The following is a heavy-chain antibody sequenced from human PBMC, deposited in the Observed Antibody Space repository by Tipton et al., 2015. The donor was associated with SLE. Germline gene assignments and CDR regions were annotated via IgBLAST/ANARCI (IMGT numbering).Heavy chain of an antibody. J-gene: IGHJ3*02. Sequence: SLRLSCAASEFTFSTYSMHWVRQAPGKGLEWVAFISNNGHTKYYADSVKGRFTISRDNSQNTLYLQMNSLRAEDTAVYYCAQKSRGYSGYDLRRGAFDIWGQGTMVTVSS. D-gene: IGHD5-12*01. V-gene: IGHV3-30-3*01. CDR2: ISNNGHTK. CDR3: AQKSRGYSGYDLRRGAFDI. CDR1: EFTFSTYS.